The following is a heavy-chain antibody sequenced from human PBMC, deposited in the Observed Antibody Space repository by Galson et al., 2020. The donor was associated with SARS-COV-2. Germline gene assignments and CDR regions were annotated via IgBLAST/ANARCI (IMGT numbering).Heavy chain of an antibody. D-gene: IGHD4-17*01. CDR3: AKSRAGGYGDCMDV. V-gene: IGHV3-30*18. J-gene: IGHJ6*02. Sequence: GESLKISCAASGFTFSSYGMHWVRQAPGKGLEWVAVISYDGSNKYYADSVKGRFTISRDNSKNTLYLQMNSLRAEDTAVYYCAKSRAGGYGDCMDVWGQGTTVTVSS. CDR1: GFTFSSYG. CDR2: ISYDGSNK.